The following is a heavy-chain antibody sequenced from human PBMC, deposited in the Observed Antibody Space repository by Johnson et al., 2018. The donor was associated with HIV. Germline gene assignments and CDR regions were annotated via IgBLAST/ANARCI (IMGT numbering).Heavy chain of an antibody. Sequence: VQLVESGGGVVQPGRSLRLSCAASGFTFSSYAMHWVRQAPGKGLEWVAIISYDGSNKYYADSVKGRFTISRDNSKNTLYLQMNSLRAEDTAVYYCARDRRITIFGSGRAVQSNDAFDIWGQGTMVTVSS. CDR1: GFTFSSYA. V-gene: IGHV3-30*04. CDR3: ARDRRITIFGSGRAVQSNDAFDI. CDR2: ISYDGSNK. D-gene: IGHD3-3*01. J-gene: IGHJ3*02.